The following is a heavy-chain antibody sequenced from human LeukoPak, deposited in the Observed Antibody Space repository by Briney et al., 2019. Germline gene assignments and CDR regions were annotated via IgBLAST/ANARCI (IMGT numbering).Heavy chain of an antibody. Sequence: GGSLRLSCAASGFTFTNAWMNWVRQAPGKGLEWVGRIKSKADGETIDYAAPVKGRFTFSRDDSKNMLYLQMNSLKSEDTAVYYCSTLASRGLSDSWGQGTLVTVSS. V-gene: IGHV3-15*07. CDR2: IKSKADGETI. D-gene: IGHD2-15*01. J-gene: IGHJ4*02. CDR3: STLASRGLSDS. CDR1: GFTFTNAW.